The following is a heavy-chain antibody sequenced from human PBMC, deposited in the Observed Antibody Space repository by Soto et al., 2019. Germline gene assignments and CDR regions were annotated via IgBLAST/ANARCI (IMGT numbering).Heavy chain of an antibody. J-gene: IGHJ4*02. CDR2: IYYSGST. D-gene: IGHD4-17*01. CDR3: ARDRLGYGDFGY. V-gene: IGHV4-31*03. Sequence: SETLSLTCTDSGGSISSVGYYWSWIRQHPWKGLEWIVYIYYSGSTYYNPSLTSRVTISVDTSKNQFSLKLSSVTAADTALYYCARDRLGYGDFGYWGQGTLVTVS. CDR1: GGSISSVGYY.